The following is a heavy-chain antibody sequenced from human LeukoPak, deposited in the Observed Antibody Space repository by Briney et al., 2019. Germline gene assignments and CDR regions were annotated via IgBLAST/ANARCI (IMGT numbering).Heavy chain of an antibody. V-gene: IGHV3-23*01. D-gene: IGHD2-2*01. Sequence: GGSLRLSCAASGFTFSSYAMSWVRQAPGKGLEWVSAISGSGGSTYYADSVKGRFTISRDNSKNTLYLQMNSLRAEDTAVYYCSKNLTGLSTSCKGDYWGQGTLSPSPQ. CDR2: ISGSGGST. J-gene: IGHJ4*02. CDR1: GFTFSSYA. CDR3: SKNLTGLSTSCKGDY.